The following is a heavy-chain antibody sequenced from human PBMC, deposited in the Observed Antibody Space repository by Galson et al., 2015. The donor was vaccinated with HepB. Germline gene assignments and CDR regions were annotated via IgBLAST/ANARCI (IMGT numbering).Heavy chain of an antibody. CDR2: IIPIFGTA. V-gene: IGHV1-69*13. CDR1: GGTFSSYA. Sequence: SVKVSCKAFGGTFSSYAISWVRQAPGQGLEWMGGIIPIFGTANYAQKFQGRVTITADESTSTAYMELSSLRSEDTAVYYCARDIGRGKDCSSTSCSSGAFDIWGQGTMVTVSS. CDR3: ARDIGRGKDCSSTSCSSGAFDI. D-gene: IGHD2-2*01. J-gene: IGHJ3*02.